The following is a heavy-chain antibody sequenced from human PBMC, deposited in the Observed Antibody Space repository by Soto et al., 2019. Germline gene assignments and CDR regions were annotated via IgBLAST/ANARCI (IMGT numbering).Heavy chain of an antibody. CDR1: GFTFSSYA. V-gene: IGHV3-23*01. Sequence: PGGSLRLSCAASGFTFSSYAMSWVRQAPWKGLEWVSAISGSGGSTYYADSVKGRFTISRDNSKNTLYLQMNSLRAEDTAVYYCAKDTGGYAPLEYDYYGMDVWGQGTTVTVSS. CDR3: AKDTGGYAPLEYDYYGMDV. CDR2: ISGSGGST. J-gene: IGHJ6*02. D-gene: IGHD5-12*01.